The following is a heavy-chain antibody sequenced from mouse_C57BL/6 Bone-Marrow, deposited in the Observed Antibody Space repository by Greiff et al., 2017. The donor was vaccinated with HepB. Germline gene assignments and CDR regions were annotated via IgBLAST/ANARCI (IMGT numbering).Heavy chain of an antibody. V-gene: IGHV1-82*01. CDR3: ARSGYYYDSSYLYFDV. CDR1: GYAFSSSW. J-gene: IGHJ1*03. Sequence: VQPQQSGPELVKPGASVKISCKASGYAFSSSWMNWVKQRPGKGLEWIGRIYPGDGDTNYNGKFKGKATLTADKSSSTAYMQLSSLPSEDSAVYFCARSGYYYDSSYLYFDVWGTGTTVTVSS. CDR2: IYPGDGDT. D-gene: IGHD1-1*01.